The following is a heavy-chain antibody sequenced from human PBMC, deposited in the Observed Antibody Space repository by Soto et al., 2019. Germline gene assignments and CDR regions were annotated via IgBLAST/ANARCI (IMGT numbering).Heavy chain of an antibody. J-gene: IGHJ5*02. CDR2: IYWNNDK. V-gene: IGHV2-5*01. D-gene: IGHD6-13*01. CDR3: AHSKYSSSWLARKFHRWFDP. CDR1: GFSLSTSGVG. Sequence: QSTLKESGPPLVKPTQTLTLTCTFAGFSLSTSGVGVGWIRQPPGKALEWLALIYWNNDKPYTPSLKSRLTTTNDTSKDRVVLTMTTMDPLDTDTYNCAHSKYSSSWLARKFHRWFDPWGQGTLVTVSS.